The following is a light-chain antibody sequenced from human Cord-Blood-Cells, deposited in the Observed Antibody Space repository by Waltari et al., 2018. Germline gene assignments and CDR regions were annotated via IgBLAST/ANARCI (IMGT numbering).Light chain of an antibody. Sequence: DIVMTQTPLFLSVTSGQPPSISCWSSQSVLHSNGKTYFYWCLQKPGQSPQLLIYEVSSRFSGVADRFSGSGSETDFALKNRQGEDEDVGVYYRMQGIRLFTFGPGTKVDI. CDR1: QSVLHSNGKTY. J-gene: IGKJ3*01. CDR3: MQGIRLFT. CDR2: EVS. V-gene: IGKV2-29*01.